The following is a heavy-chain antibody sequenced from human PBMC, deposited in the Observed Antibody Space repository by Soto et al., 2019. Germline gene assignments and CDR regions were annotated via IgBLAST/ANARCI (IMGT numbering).Heavy chain of an antibody. V-gene: IGHV3-23*01. CDR3: AKDRWISGDRSSGLDY. J-gene: IGHJ4*02. CDR1: GFTFSSYA. Sequence: EVQLLESGGDLVQPGGSLRLSCAASGFTFSSYAMSWVRQAPGKGLAWVASVISSDGRPYYADSVKGRFTISRDNSESTLYLQMNSLRAEDTALYYCAKDRWISGDRSSGLDYLGQGTLVTLSS. D-gene: IGHD2-21*01. CDR2: VISSDGRP.